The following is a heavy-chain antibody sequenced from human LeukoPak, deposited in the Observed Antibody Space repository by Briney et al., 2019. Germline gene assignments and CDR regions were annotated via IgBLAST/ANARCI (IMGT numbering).Heavy chain of an antibody. CDR3: AKDEAGSSDY. CDR1: GFTFTNYA. CDR2: ISGSGGST. Sequence: GGSLRLSCAASGFTFTNYAMTWVRQAPGKGLEWVSTISGSGGSTYYADSVKGRFTISRDNSKNTLYLQMNSLRAEDTAVYYCAKDEAGSSDYWGQGTLVTVSS. V-gene: IGHV3-23*01. J-gene: IGHJ4*02. D-gene: IGHD6-6*01.